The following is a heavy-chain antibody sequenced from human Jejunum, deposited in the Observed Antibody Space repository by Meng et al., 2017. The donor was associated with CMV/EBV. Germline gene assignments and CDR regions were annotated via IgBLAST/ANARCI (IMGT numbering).Heavy chain of an antibody. CDR3: VKGVTSTSPYRAFDV. V-gene: IGHV3-23*01. D-gene: IGHD2/OR15-2a*01. J-gene: IGHJ3*01. CDR1: FTFSAFT. CDR2: FDYNGGAT. Sequence: FTFSAFTMGWVRPAPGKGLEWVSTFDYNGGATFYANSVKGRFTISRDTSKNTLYLQMNSLTADDTAMYYCVKGVTSTSPYRAFDVLGQGTLVTVSS.